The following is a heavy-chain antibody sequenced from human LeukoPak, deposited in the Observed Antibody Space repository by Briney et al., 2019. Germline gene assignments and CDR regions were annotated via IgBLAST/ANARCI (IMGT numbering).Heavy chain of an antibody. J-gene: IGHJ3*02. D-gene: IGHD5-12*01. CDR3: ANLIVATTWDAFDI. Sequence: GGSLRLSCAASGSTFSSYAMSWVRQAPGKGLEWVSAISSSGGSTYYADSVKGRFTISRDNSKNTLYLQMNSLRAEDTAVYYCANLIVATTWDAFDIWGQGTMVTVSS. CDR1: GSTFSSYA. CDR2: ISSSGGST. V-gene: IGHV3-23*01.